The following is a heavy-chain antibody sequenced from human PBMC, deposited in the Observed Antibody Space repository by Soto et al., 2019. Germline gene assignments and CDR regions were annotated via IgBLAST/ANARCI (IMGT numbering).Heavy chain of an antibody. CDR3: ARDRIAADYYYGMDV. CDR1: GFTFSSYG. J-gene: IGHJ6*02. V-gene: IGHV3-33*01. CDR2: IWYDGSNK. D-gene: IGHD6-13*01. Sequence: GGSLRLSCAASGFTFSSYGMHWVRQAPGKGLEWVAVIWYDGSNKYYADSVKGRFTISRDNSKNTLYLQMNSLRAEDTAVYYCARDRIAADYYYGMDVWGQGTTVTVS.